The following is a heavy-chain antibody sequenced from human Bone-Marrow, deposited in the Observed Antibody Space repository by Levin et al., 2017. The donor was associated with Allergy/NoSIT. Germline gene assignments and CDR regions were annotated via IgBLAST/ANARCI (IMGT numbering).Heavy chain of an antibody. D-gene: IGHD1-26*01. CDR2: IYNSGRT. J-gene: IGHJ4*02. Sequence: PSETLSLTCTVSGGSISGHYWSWIRQPPGKGLEWIGYIYNSGRTNYNPSLKSRVTISVDTSKNPFSLRLTSVTAADTAVYYCARCPSGSYPTRFDYWGQGTLVTVSS. CDR1: GGSISGHY. CDR3: ARCPSGSYPTRFDY. V-gene: IGHV4-59*11.